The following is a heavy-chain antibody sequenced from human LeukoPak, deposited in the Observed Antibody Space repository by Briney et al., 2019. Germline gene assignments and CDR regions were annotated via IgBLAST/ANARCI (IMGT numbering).Heavy chain of an antibody. Sequence: GGSLRLSCAASGFTFSSYWMHWVRQAPGKGLVWVSRINTDGSSTSYADSVKGRFTISRDNAKNTLYLQMNSLRAEDTAVYYCARAGTSVYAFDIWGQGTMVTVSS. D-gene: IGHD1-14*01. CDR3: ARAGTSVYAFDI. J-gene: IGHJ3*02. CDR1: GFTFSSYW. V-gene: IGHV3-74*01. CDR2: INTDGSST.